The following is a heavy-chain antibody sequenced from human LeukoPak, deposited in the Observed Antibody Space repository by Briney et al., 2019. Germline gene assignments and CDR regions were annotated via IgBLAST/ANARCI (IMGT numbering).Heavy chain of an antibody. D-gene: IGHD2-2*01. CDR3: ATAPRTTAYYYGMDV. CDR1: GYTLTELS. J-gene: IGHJ6*02. CDR2: FDPEDGET. Sequence: SSVKVSCKVSGYTLTELSMHWVRQAPGKGLEWMGGFDPEDGETIYAQKFQGRVTMTEDTSTDTAYMELSSLRSEDTAVYYCATAPRTTAYYYGMDVWGQGTTVTVSS. V-gene: IGHV1-24*01.